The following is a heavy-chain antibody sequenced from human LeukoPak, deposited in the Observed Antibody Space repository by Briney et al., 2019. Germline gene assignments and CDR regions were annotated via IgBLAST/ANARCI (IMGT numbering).Heavy chain of an antibody. CDR1: GFTFTDYY. Sequence: GGSLRLSCAVSGFTFTDYYMSWIRQAPGKGLEWISYISSSGSTIYYADSVKGRFTISRDNAKNSVYLQMNSLRAEDTAVYYCARSNSGWFDHWGQGTLVTVSP. CDR3: ARSNSGWFDH. J-gene: IGHJ5*02. CDR2: ISSSGSTI. V-gene: IGHV3-11*01. D-gene: IGHD6-19*01.